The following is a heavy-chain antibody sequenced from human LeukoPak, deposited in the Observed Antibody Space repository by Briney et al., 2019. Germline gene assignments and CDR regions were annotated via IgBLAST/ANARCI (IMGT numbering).Heavy chain of an antibody. CDR3: APIFGDYSDFDS. D-gene: IGHD4-17*01. J-gene: IGHJ4*02. CDR2: ITHHGST. V-gene: IGHV4-34*01. Sequence: KPSETLSLTCAVYGGSFSNYYLSWVRQPPGKGLEWIGEITHHGSTNYNSSLKSRVTISVDTSKNQFSLKLSSVAAADTAVYYCAPIFGDYSDFDSWGQGTLVTVSS. CDR1: GGSFSNYY.